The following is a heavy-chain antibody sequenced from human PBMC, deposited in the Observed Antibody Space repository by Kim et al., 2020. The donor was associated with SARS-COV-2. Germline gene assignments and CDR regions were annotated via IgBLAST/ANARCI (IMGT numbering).Heavy chain of an antibody. CDR2: INAGNGNT. J-gene: IGHJ4*02. D-gene: IGHD3-10*01. CDR3: ARAFYGSGSYGY. Sequence: ASVKVSCKASGYTFTSYAMHWVRQAPGQRLEWMGWINAGNGNTKYSQKFQGRVTITRDTSASTAYMERSSLRSEDTAVYYCARAFYGSGSYGYWGQGTLGTVSS. CDR1: GYTFTSYA. V-gene: IGHV1-3*01.